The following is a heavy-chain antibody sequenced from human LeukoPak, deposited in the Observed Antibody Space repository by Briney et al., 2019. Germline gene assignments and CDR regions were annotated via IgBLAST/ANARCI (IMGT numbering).Heavy chain of an antibody. J-gene: IGHJ3*02. CDR3: AKVAGIRGRGAFDI. CDR1: GFTFSSYG. Sequence: GGSLRFSCAASGFTFSSYGMHWVRQAPGKGLEWVAVISYDGSNKYYADSVKGRFTISRDNSKNTLYLQMNSLRAEDTAVYYCAKVAGIRGRGAFDIWGQGTMVTVSS. V-gene: IGHV3-30*18. CDR2: ISYDGSNK. D-gene: IGHD2-15*01.